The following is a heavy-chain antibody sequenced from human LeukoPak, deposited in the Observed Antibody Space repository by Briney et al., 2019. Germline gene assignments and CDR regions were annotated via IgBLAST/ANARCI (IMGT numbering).Heavy chain of an antibody. CDR2: TSARDGKA. CDR1: GFTFRNYG. CDR3: AKEENSGSLLTLDY. Sequence: GGSLGLSCAASGFTFRNYGMSWVRQAPGKGLEWAAATSARDGKAYYADSVKGRFTISRDNSKNTLYLQLNSLRAEDTAVYYCAKEENSGSLLTLDYWGQGTLVTVSS. D-gene: IGHD1-26*01. J-gene: IGHJ4*02. V-gene: IGHV3-23*01.